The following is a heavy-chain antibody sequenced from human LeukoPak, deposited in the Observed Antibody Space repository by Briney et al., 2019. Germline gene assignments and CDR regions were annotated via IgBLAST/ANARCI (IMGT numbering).Heavy chain of an antibody. J-gene: IGHJ5*02. V-gene: IGHV3-30*18. D-gene: IGHD6-19*01. CDR2: TSHDGSDK. Sequence: GRSLRLSCAASGFTFSTYGMNWVRQAPGKGLEWVAMTSHDGSDKYYADSVKGRFTISRDNSKSTLYLQMNSLRVEDTAVYYCAKDLYINGWYYYFDPWGQGTVVTVSS. CDR1: GFTFSTYG. CDR3: AKDLYINGWYYYFDP.